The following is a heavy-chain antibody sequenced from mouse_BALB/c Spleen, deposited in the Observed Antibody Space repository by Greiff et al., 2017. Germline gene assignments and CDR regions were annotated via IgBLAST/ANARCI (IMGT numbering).Heavy chain of an antibody. V-gene: IGHV1-14*01. CDR1: GYTFTSYV. CDR2: INPYNDGT. D-gene: IGHD1-1*01. Sequence: VQLQQSGPELVKPGASVKMSCKASGYTFTSYVMHWVKQKPGQGLEWIGYINPYNDGTKYNEKFKGKATLTSDKSSSTAYMELSSLTSEDSAVYYCARSRYYYGSSGLDYAMDYWGQGTSVTVSS. J-gene: IGHJ4*01. CDR3: ARSRYYYGSSGLDYAMDY.